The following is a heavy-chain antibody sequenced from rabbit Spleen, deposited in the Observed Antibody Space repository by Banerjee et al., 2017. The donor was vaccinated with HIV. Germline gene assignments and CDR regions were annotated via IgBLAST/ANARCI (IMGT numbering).Heavy chain of an antibody. CDR2: IYVGRGST. V-gene: IGHV1S7*01. Sequence: QLEESGGGLVQPEGSLTLTCTASGFTISSSDYMCWVRQAPGKGLEWIGCIYVGRGSTHYATWVNGRFTISRDNAQNTVFLQLNSLTAADTATYFCVRDIGYDDYSEKGYFNLWGQGTLVTVS. J-gene: IGHJ4*01. CDR3: VRDIGYDDYSEKGYFNL. D-gene: IGHD2-1*01. CDR1: GFTISSSDY.